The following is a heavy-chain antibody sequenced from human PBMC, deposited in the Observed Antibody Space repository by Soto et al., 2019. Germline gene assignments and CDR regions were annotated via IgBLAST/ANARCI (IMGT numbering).Heavy chain of an antibody. CDR2: ISSSSSYI. Sequence: GGSLRLSCAASGFTFSSYSMNWVRQAPGKGLEWVSSISSSSSYIYYADSVKGRFTISRDNSKNTLYLQMNSLRAEDTAVYYCARASEDYGDYFDWFDPWGQGTLVTVSS. D-gene: IGHD4-17*01. CDR1: GFTFSSYS. V-gene: IGHV3-21*01. CDR3: ARASEDYGDYFDWFDP. J-gene: IGHJ5*02.